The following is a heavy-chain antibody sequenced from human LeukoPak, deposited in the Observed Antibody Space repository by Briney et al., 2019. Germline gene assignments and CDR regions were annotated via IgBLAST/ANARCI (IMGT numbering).Heavy chain of an antibody. Sequence: GGSLRLSCAASGFTFSSYSMNWVRQAPGKGLEWVSYISSSSSTIYYADCVEGRFTIYRDNAKNSPYLQMNSLRAEDTAVYYCARGRVYDILSRFDYWGQGTLVTVSS. CDR2: ISSSSSTI. V-gene: IGHV3-48*01. D-gene: IGHD3-9*01. CDR1: GFTFSSYS. J-gene: IGHJ4*02. CDR3: ARGRVYDILSRFDY.